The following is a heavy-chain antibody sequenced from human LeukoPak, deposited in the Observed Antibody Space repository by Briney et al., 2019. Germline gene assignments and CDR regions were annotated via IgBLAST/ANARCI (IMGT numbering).Heavy chain of an antibody. CDR3: ARAGYSSAP. D-gene: IGHD6-25*01. V-gene: IGHV3-48*03. Sequence: GGSLRLSCAASGFTFSNYEMNWVRQAPGKGLEWISYITSSGRTIYYADSVKGRFTISRDNAQNSLHLQMNSLRAEDTAIYYCARAGYSSAPWGQGTLVTVSS. CDR2: ITSSGRTI. CDR1: GFTFSNYE. J-gene: IGHJ5*02.